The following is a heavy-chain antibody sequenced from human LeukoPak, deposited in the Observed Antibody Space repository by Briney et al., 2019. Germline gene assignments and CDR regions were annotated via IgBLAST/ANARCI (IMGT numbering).Heavy chain of an antibody. CDR1: GFSLSRYA. V-gene: IGHV3-23*01. CDR2: ISDSGGST. CDR3: AKCRDNSWSDYFDY. Sequence: GASLRLSCAVSGFSLSRYAMSWVRKAPGKGLEWVSAISDSGGSTYYADSVKGRFTISRDNSRNTLYLQMNTLRAEDTAVYYCAKCRDNSWSDYFDYWGQGTLVTVSS. J-gene: IGHJ4*02. D-gene: IGHD6-13*01.